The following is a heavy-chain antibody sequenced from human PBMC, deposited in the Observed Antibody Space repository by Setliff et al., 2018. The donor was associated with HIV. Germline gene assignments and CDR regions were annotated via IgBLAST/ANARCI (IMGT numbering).Heavy chain of an antibody. CDR2: IDPGSGAA. CDR1: GYFFTAYY. CDR3: ARVRPAPGAALDY. Sequence: ASVKVSCKASGYFFTAYYMHWVRQAPGQGLEWIGIIDPGSGAATYAQKLQGRITMTRDTSTTTVYMHLNSLTSDDSAVYFCARVRPAPGAALDYWGQGTLVTVSS. V-gene: IGHV1-46*04. J-gene: IGHJ4*02. D-gene: IGHD6-13*01.